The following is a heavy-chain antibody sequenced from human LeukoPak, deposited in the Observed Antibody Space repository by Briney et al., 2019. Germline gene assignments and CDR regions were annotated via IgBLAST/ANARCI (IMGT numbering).Heavy chain of an antibody. Sequence: ASVKVSCKASGYTFTNYDVNWLRQATGQGLEWMGWMNPNSGNTGYAQKFQGRVTMTRNTSISTAYMELSSLRSEDTAVYYCARGSLDKLLWFGELEYYFDYWGQGTLVTVSS. V-gene: IGHV1-8*01. CDR2: MNPNSGNT. CDR3: ARGSLDKLLWFGELEYYFDY. D-gene: IGHD3-10*01. J-gene: IGHJ4*02. CDR1: GYTFTNYD.